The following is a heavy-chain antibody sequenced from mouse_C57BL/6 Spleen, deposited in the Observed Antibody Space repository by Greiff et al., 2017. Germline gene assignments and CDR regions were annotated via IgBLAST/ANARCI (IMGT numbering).Heavy chain of an antibody. Sequence: VQLQQSGPELVKPGASVKISCKASGYTFTDYYMNWVKQSHGKSLEWIGDINPNNGGTSYNQKFKGKATLTVDKSSSTAYMELRSLTSEDSAVYYCARPAYYSNYVRAMDYWGQGTSVTVSS. D-gene: IGHD2-5*01. CDR3: ARPAYYSNYVRAMDY. J-gene: IGHJ4*01. CDR1: GYTFTDYY. V-gene: IGHV1-26*01. CDR2: INPNNGGT.